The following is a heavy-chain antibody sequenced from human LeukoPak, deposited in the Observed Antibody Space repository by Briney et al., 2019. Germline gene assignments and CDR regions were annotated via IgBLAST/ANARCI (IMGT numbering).Heavy chain of an antibody. J-gene: IGHJ1*01. CDR1: GFTFSNWY. D-gene: IGHD5-12*01. Sequence: GGCPRRSCSASGFTFSNWYMTWSRQAPGKGLEWVSYISGSSSDTKYADSVKGRFTISRDNAQNSLYLQMNSLRVEDTAVYYCAREPRLLTYSGQGPVVTFTS. CDR2: ISGSSSDT. CDR3: AREPRLLTY. V-gene: IGHV3-11*05.